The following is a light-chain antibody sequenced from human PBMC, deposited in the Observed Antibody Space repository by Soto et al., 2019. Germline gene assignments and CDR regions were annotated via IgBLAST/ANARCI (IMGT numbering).Light chain of an antibody. CDR2: GAS. V-gene: IGKV3-20*01. CDR1: QSVSSGY. Sequence: ETVMTQSPGTLSLSPGERATLSCRASQSVSSGYLAWYQQKPGQAPRLLIFGASNRATGIPDRFTGSGSGTDFTLTISGLEPEDFAVYYCQQYGISQNTFGQGTKLEIK. J-gene: IGKJ2*01. CDR3: QQYGISQNT.